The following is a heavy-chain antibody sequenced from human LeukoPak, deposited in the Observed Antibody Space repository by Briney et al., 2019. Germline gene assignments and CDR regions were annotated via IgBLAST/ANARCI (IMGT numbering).Heavy chain of an antibody. D-gene: IGHD3-10*01. V-gene: IGHV3-53*01. Sequence: GGSLRLSCAASGFTVSSNYMSWVRQAPGKGLEWVSVIYSGGSTYYADSVKGRFTISRDNSKNTLYLQMNSLRAEDTAVYYCARAGYYGSGSYRLDYWGQGTLVTVSS. CDR2: IYSGGST. J-gene: IGHJ4*02. CDR3: ARAGYYGSGSYRLDY. CDR1: GFTVSSNY.